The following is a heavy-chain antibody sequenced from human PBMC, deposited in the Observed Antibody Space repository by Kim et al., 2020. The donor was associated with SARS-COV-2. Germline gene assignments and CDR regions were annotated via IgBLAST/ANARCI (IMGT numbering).Heavy chain of an antibody. CDR2: IHRAGQT. Sequence: GGSLRLSCAASGFNVGHNYINWVRQAPGKGLEWVSIIHRAGQTYYADSVKGRFTVSRHDSNNTLYLQMNSLRIEDTAVYYCARLSDTPMATEALDIWGQGTTVTVSS. D-gene: IGHD5-18*01. CDR3: ARLSDTPMATEALDI. CDR1: GFNVGHNY. V-gene: IGHV3-53*04. J-gene: IGHJ3*02.